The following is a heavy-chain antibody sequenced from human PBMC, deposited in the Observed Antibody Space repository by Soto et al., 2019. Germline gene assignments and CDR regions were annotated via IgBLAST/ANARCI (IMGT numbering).Heavy chain of an antibody. CDR1: GFTFSTYN. Sequence: GSLRLSCAASGFTFSTYNMNWVRHAPGKGLEWVSYISSSSSTIHYADSVKGRFTISRDNAKNSLYLQMNSLRAEDTAVYYCARDDYPYYDDSSGYHFDYWGQGTLVTVSS. CDR3: ARDDYPYYDDSSGYHFDY. J-gene: IGHJ4*02. V-gene: IGHV3-48*01. D-gene: IGHD3-22*01. CDR2: ISSSSSTI.